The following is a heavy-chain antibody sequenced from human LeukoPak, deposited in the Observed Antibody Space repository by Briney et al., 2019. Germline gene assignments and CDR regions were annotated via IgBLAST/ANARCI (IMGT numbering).Heavy chain of an antibody. V-gene: IGHV3-73*01. CDR2: IRSRGNSYAT. J-gene: IGHJ4*02. CDR1: GFTFSASA. Sequence: GGSLRLSCEASGFTFSASAIHWVRQASGKGLEWVGRIRSRGNSYATAYAASVKGRFTISRDDPKNMAYLQMNSLTTEDSALYYCTRLLDAGLDYWGQGTLVTVSS. D-gene: IGHD1-1*01. CDR3: TRLLDAGLDY.